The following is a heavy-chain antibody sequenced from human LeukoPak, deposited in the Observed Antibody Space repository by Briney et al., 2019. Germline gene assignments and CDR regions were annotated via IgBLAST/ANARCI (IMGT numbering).Heavy chain of an antibody. J-gene: IGHJ3*02. CDR3: ARAGAGSSWFSDAFDI. CDR2: ISSSSSYT. CDR1: GFTFSDYY. D-gene: IGHD6-13*01. Sequence: GGSLGLSCAASGFTFSDYYMSWIRQAPGKGLEWVSYISSSSSYTNYADSVKGRFTISRDNAKNSLYLQMNSLRAEDTAVYYCARAGAGSSWFSDAFDIWGQGTMVTVSS. V-gene: IGHV3-11*06.